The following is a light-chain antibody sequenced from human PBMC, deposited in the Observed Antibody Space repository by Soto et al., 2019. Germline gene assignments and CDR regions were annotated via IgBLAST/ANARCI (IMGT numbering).Light chain of an antibody. Sequence: QSVLTQPASVSGSPGQSITISCTGTSSDVGGYNYVSWYQQHPGKAPKLMIYEVSNRPSGVSNRFSGSKSGNTASLTISGLQAEDEADYYCSSYTSSRVFGGGTKLNVL. V-gene: IGLV2-14*01. CDR3: SSYTSSRV. CDR2: EVS. J-gene: IGLJ3*02. CDR1: SSDVGGYNY.